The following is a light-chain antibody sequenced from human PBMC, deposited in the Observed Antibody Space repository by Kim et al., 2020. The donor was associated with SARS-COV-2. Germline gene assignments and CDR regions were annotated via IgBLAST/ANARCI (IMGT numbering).Light chain of an antibody. CDR1: SNNVGDLG. Sequence: QAGLTQPPSVSKDLRQTATLTCTGSSNNVGDLGAAWLQQHQGHPPKLLSYRNDNRPSGISERLSASRSGNTASLTITGLQPEDEADYYCSAWDSSLRAWVFGGGTQLTVL. CDR2: RND. CDR3: SAWDSSLRAWV. J-gene: IGLJ3*02. V-gene: IGLV10-54*01.